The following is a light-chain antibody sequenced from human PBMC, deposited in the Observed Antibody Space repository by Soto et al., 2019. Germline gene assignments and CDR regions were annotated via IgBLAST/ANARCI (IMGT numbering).Light chain of an antibody. V-gene: IGKV1-5*03. J-gene: IGKJ1*01. CDR2: KAS. CDR1: QSISRW. Sequence: DIQMTQSPSTLSASVGDRVTITCRASQSISRWLAWYQQKPGQVPKLLIHKASSLESGVPTRFSGSGSGTDFSLTISSLQPDDFATYYCQQYNGDFPWTFGQGTRVDVK. CDR3: QQYNGDFPWT.